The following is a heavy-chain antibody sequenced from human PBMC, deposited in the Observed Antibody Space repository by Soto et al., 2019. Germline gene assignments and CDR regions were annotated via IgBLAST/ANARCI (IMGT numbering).Heavy chain of an antibody. CDR3: ARNESSNIYGMDV. D-gene: IGHD6-6*01. J-gene: IGHJ6*02. V-gene: IGHV3-21*01. CDR1: GFTFSSYS. CDR2: ISSSSFSI. Sequence: GGSLRLSCAASGFTFSSYSMNWFRQAPGKGLEWVSSISSSSFSINYADSVKGRFSISRDNAQNSLHLQMNNLRAEDTAVYYCARNESSNIYGMDVWGQGTTVTVSS.